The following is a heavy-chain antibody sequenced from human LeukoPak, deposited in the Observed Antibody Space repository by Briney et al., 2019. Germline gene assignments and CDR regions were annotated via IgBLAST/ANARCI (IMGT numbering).Heavy chain of an antibody. Sequence: ASVKVSCKASGYSFTSNYIHWVRQAPGQGLEWMGMIYPRNGSTSYAQKFQGRVTVTRDTSTSTVHMELSGLRSEDTAVYYCARDQEAFDYWGQGTLVTVSS. V-gene: IGHV1-46*01. CDR2: IYPRNGST. CDR1: GYSFTSNY. J-gene: IGHJ4*02. CDR3: ARDQEAFDY.